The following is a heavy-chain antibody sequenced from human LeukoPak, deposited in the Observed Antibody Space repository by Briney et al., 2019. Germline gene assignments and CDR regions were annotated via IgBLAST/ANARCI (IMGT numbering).Heavy chain of an antibody. CDR1: GFTFSSYW. J-gene: IGHJ6*03. CDR3: XXDHARIVVVPAAIPSVNYYYYMDV. D-gene: IGHD2-2*01. Sequence: GGSLRLSCAASGFTFSSYWMSWVRQAPGKGLEWVANIKQDGSEKYYVDSVKGRFTISRDNAKNSLYLQMNSLRTEDTAVYYCXXDHARIVVVPAAIPSVNYYYYMDVWGKGTTVTVSS. CDR2: IKQDGSEK. V-gene: IGHV3-7*01.